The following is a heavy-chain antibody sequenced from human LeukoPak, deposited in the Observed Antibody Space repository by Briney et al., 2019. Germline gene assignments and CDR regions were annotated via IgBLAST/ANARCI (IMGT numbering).Heavy chain of an antibody. Sequence: SSETLSLTCTVSGYSISSGYYWGWIRQPPGKGLEWIGLTYHGGSTYYNPSLKSRLTISVDTSKNQFSLRLSSVTAADTAIYYCARGGAAIGAEFHYWGQGTLVTVPS. J-gene: IGHJ4*02. CDR1: GYSISSGYY. D-gene: IGHD2-2*02. V-gene: IGHV4-38-2*02. CDR3: ARGGAAIGAEFHY. CDR2: TYHGGST.